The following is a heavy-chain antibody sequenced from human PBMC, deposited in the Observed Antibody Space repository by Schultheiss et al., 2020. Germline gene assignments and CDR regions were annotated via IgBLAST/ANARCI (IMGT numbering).Heavy chain of an antibody. CDR3: ARDFLAGPTRPFYWFDP. CDR1: GYTFTGYY. V-gene: IGHV1-2*02. CDR2: INPNSGGT. J-gene: IGHJ5*02. D-gene: IGHD6-19*01. Sequence: ASVKVSCKASGYTFTGYYMHWVRQAPGQGLEWMGWINPNSGGTNYAQKFQGRVTMTRDTSISTAYMELSRLRSDDTAVYYCARDFLAGPTRPFYWFDPWGQGNLVTVSS.